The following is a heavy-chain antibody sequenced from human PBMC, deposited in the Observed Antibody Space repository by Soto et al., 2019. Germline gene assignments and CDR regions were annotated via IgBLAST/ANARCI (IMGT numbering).Heavy chain of an antibody. CDR3: ASCFRDRDLAPYYLGY. CDR2: IYSGGST. D-gene: IGHD1-26*01. Sequence: EVQLVESGGGLVQPGGSLRLSCAASGFTVSSNYMSWVRQAPGKGLEWVSVIYSGGSTYYSDSVKGRFTISRDNSKNTQYLQMNNMRGEDTEVYSCASCFRDRDLAPYYLGYWGQGTLVTVSS. J-gene: IGHJ4*02. CDR1: GFTVSSNY. V-gene: IGHV3-66*01.